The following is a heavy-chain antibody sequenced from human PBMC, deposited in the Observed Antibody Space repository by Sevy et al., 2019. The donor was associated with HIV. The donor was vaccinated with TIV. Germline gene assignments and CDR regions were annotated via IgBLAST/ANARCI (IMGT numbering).Heavy chain of an antibody. D-gene: IGHD3-16*01. CDR3: AHSLXXDYTNXXXP. Sequence: SGPTLVNPTQTLTLTXTFSGFSLTTSGMGVGWIRQPPGKALEWLALIHWDDDKDYSPSLKSRLTITKDTSKNQVVLTMTXXDPLDTATYYCAHSLXXDYTNXXXPWGXXTLVTVSS. J-gene: IGHJ5*02. CDR1: GFSLTTSGMG. V-gene: IGHV2-5*02. CDR2: IHWDDDK.